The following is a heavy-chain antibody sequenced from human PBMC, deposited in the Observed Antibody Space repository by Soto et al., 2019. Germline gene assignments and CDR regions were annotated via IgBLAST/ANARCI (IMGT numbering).Heavy chain of an antibody. CDR1: GFTFSSYC. CDR3: AREPYYCSGGSCYSGQDY. Sequence: QVQLVESGGGVVQPGRSLRLSCAASGFTFSSYCMHWVRQAPGKGLEWVAVIWYDGSNKYYADSVKGRFTISRDNSKNTLYLQMNSLRAEDTAVYYCAREPYYCSGGSCYSGQDYWGQGTLVTVSS. CDR2: IWYDGSNK. V-gene: IGHV3-33*01. D-gene: IGHD2-15*01. J-gene: IGHJ4*02.